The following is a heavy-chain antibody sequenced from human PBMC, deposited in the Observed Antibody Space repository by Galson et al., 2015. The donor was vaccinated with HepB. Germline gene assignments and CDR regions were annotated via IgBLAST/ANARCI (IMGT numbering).Heavy chain of an antibody. CDR3: ARGRYSSSSSWYFDL. Sequence: SLRLSCAASGFTFSSYDMHWVRQATGKGLEWVSAIGTAGDTYYPGSVKGQFTISRENAKNSLYLQMNSLRAGDTAVYYCARGRYSSSSSWYFDLWGRGTLATVSS. CDR1: GFTFSSYD. D-gene: IGHD6-6*01. V-gene: IGHV3-13*01. J-gene: IGHJ2*01. CDR2: IGTAGDT.